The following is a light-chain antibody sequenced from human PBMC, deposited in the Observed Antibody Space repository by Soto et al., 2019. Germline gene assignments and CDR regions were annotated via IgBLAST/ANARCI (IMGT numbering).Light chain of an antibody. Sequence: EIVMTQSPATLAVSPGERATLSFRASQSISSNLAWHQQKTGQAPRLLIYGASTRATGVPARSSGRGSGTEFALTISSLQSEDFAVYYSQQYTNWTPNTFGQGTRLEI. CDR1: QSISSN. CDR3: QQYTNWTPNT. V-gene: IGKV3-15*01. J-gene: IGKJ5*01. CDR2: GAS.